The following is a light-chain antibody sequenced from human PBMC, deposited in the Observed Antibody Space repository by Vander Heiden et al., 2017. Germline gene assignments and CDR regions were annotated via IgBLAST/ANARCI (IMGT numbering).Light chain of an antibody. CDR1: SSDGGGYNY. Sequence: QAALTQPASVSGSPGQSITISCTGTSSDGGGYNYVSWYQQHPGKAPKLMIYDVSDRPSGVSNRFSGSKSGNTASLTISGLQAEDEADYYCSSYTSSSTPYVLGTGTKV. J-gene: IGLJ1*01. V-gene: IGLV2-14*03. CDR2: DVS. CDR3: SSYTSSSTPYV.